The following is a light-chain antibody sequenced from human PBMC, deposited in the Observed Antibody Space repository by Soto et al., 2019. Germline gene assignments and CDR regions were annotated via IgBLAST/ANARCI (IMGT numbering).Light chain of an antibody. Sequence: EIVLTQSPGTLSLSPGERATLSCRASQSVSSSYLAWYQQKPGQAPRLLIYGASSRATGIPDRFSASGSGTDFTLSISRLEPEDFAVYYCQQYSSLWTFGQGTKVDIK. V-gene: IGKV3-20*01. CDR2: GAS. J-gene: IGKJ1*01. CDR3: QQYSSLWT. CDR1: QSVSSSY.